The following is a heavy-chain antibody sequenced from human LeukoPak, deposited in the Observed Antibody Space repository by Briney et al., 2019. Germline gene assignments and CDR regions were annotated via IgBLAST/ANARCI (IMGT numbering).Heavy chain of an antibody. CDR3: ARGSNSAFDI. V-gene: IGHV6-1*01. Sequence: SQTLSLTCAISGDSVSRKAVAWNWIRQSPSRGLEWLGRAYSGSNDYAVCVKGRITINADTSKNQFSLQLNSVTPEDTAVYYCARGSNSAFDIWGLGTTVTVSS. CDR2: AYSGSN. D-gene: IGHD2-8*01. CDR1: GDSVSRKAVA. J-gene: IGHJ3*02.